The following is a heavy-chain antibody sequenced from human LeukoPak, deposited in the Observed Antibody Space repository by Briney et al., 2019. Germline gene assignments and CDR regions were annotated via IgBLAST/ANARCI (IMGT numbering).Heavy chain of an antibody. CDR3: ARGLISQYYYGSGSYAVRDDYYYYMDV. Sequence: GGSLRLSCAASGFTVSSNYMSWVRQAPGKGLEWVSVIYSGGSTYYADSVKGRFTISRDNSKNTLYLQMNSLRAEDTAVYYCARGLISQYYYGSGSYAVRDDYYYYMDVWGKGTTVTISS. D-gene: IGHD3-10*01. J-gene: IGHJ6*03. CDR2: IYSGGST. V-gene: IGHV3-53*01. CDR1: GFTVSSNY.